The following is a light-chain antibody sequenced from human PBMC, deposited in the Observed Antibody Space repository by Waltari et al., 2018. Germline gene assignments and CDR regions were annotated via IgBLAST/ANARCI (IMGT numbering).Light chain of an antibody. CDR1: SSDVGGQNH. Sequence: QSALPQPASVSGSPGQSITFSCSGSSSDVGGQNHVSWYQHPPGNAPKLMIYDVSNRPSGISHRFSASKSGNTASLTISGLQAEDEADYYCSSYTSSDSLVFGTGTAVTVL. V-gene: IGLV2-14*01. CDR3: SSYTSSDSLV. CDR2: DVS. J-gene: IGLJ1*01.